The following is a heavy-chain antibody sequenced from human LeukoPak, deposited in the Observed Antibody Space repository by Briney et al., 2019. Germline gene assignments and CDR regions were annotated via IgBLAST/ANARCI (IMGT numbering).Heavy chain of an antibody. J-gene: IGHJ4*02. Sequence: GGSLRLSCAASGFTFSSYAMTWVRQAPGKELEWVSAISASGGSTYFADSVKGRFTVSRDNSKNTLYLQMNSLRAEDTAVYYCARDVSSGSYYSDYWGQGTLVTVSS. CDR3: ARDVSSGSYYSDY. D-gene: IGHD1-26*01. V-gene: IGHV3-23*01. CDR1: GFTFSSYA. CDR2: ISASGGST.